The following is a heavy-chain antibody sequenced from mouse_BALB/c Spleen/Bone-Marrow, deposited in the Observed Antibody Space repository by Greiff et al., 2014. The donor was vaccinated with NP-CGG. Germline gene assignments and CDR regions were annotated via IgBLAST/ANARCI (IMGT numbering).Heavy chain of an antibody. CDR1: GYTFTTYW. CDR3: ARGDGKYAFAY. V-gene: IGHV1S81*02. D-gene: IGHD2-1*01. CDR2: INPSNGRT. J-gene: IGHJ3*01. Sequence: VQRVESGAELVKPGASVKLSCKASGYTFTTYWMQWVRQRPGQGLEWIGEINPSNGRTNYNEKFKRKATLTVDKSSSTAYIQLSSLTSVDSAVYYCARGDGKYAFAYWGQGTLVTVSA.